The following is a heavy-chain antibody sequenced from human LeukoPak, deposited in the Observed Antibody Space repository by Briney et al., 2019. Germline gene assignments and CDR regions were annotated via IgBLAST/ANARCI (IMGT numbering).Heavy chain of an antibody. Sequence: SETLSLTCAVYGGSFSGYYWSWIRQPPGKGLEWIGYIYYSGSTNYNPSLKSRVTISVDTSKNQFSLKLSSVTAADTAVYYCARDKGGDQYYYYGMDVWGQGTTVTVSS. V-gene: IGHV4-59*01. CDR3: ARDKGGDQYYYYGMDV. D-gene: IGHD2-21*02. J-gene: IGHJ6*02. CDR1: GGSFSGYY. CDR2: IYYSGST.